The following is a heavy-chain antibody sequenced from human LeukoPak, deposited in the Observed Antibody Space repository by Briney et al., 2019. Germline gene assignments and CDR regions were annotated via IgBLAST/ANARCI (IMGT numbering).Heavy chain of an antibody. CDR2: ISYDGSNK. J-gene: IGHJ6*02. Sequence: PGGSLRLSCAASGFTFSSYGMHWVRQAPGKGLEWVAVISYDGSNKYYADSVKGRFTISRDNSKNTLYLQMNSLRAEDTAVYYCARCGYSSSSEGYYYYGMDVWGQGTTVTVSS. CDR3: ARCGYSSSSEGYYYYGMDV. CDR1: GFTFSSYG. D-gene: IGHD6-13*01. V-gene: IGHV3-30*03.